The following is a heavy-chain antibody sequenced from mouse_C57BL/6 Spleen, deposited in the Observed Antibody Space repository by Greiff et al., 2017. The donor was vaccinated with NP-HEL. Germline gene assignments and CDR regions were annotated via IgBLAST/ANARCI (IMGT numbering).Heavy chain of an antibody. CDR3: AKTYYYGSSPAWFAY. J-gene: IGHJ3*01. Sequence: QVQLQQPGAELVKPGASVKMSCKASGYTFTSYWITWVKQRPGQGLEWIGDIYPGSGSTNYNEKFKSKATLTVDTSSSTAYMQLSSLTSGDSAVYYCAKTYYYGSSPAWFAYWGQGTLVTVSA. D-gene: IGHD1-1*01. CDR1: GYTFTSYW. V-gene: IGHV1-55*01. CDR2: IYPGSGST.